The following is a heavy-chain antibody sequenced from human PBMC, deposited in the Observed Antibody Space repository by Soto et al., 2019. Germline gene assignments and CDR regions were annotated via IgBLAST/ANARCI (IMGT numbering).Heavy chain of an antibody. J-gene: IGHJ6*02. CDR1: GFTFSNAW. V-gene: IGHV3-15*07. Sequence: EVQLVASGGGLVKPGGSLRLSCAASGFTFSNAWMNWVRQAPGKGLEWVDGINSKTDGGTTDYAEPVKGRFTISRDDSKNPLYLQMNSLKTEAANVYYCTTSTMVRAYYYDYDMDVWGQGTTVTVSS. D-gene: IGHD3-10*01. CDR2: INSKTDGGTT. CDR3: TTSTMVRAYYYDYDMDV.